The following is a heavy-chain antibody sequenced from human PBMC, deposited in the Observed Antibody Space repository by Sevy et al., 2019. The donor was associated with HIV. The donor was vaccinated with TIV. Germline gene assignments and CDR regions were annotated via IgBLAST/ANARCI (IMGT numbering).Heavy chain of an antibody. J-gene: IGHJ6*02. Sequence: GGSLRLSCAASGFTSSSYAMHWVRQAPGKGLEWVAVISYDGSNKYYADSVKGRFTISRDNSKNTLYLQMNSLRAEDTAVYYCARVGGYQLLYPYYYGMDVWGQGTTVTVSS. CDR3: ARVGGYQLLYPYYYGMDV. V-gene: IGHV3-30-3*01. D-gene: IGHD2-2*02. CDR1: GFTSSSYA. CDR2: ISYDGSNK.